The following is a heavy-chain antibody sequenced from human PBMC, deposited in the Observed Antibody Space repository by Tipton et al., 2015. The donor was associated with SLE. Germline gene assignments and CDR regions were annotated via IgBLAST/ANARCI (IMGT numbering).Heavy chain of an antibody. CDR2: IYTSGST. CDR3: ARGGVVVIDAFDI. J-gene: IGHJ3*02. V-gene: IGHV4-61*02. CDR1: GDSITSGSYY. Sequence: GLVKPSQTLSLTCTVSGDSITSGSYYWSWIRQAAGKGLEWIGRIYTSGSTNYNPSLKSRVTISVDTSTNQFSLKLSSVTAADTAVYYCARGGVVVIDAFDIWGQGTMVTVSS. D-gene: IGHD2-21*01.